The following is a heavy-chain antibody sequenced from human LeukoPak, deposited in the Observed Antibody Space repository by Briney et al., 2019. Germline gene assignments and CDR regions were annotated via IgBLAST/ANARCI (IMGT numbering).Heavy chain of an antibody. CDR3: AREGPGPIAVAGTVGFDY. CDR2: TYYRSKWYN. V-gene: IGHV6-1*01. Sequence: SQTLSLTCAISGDSVSSNSAAWNWIRQSPSRGLEWLGRTYYRSKWYNDYAVSVKSRITINPDTSKNQFSLQLNSVTPEDTAVYYCAREGPGPIAVAGTVGFDYWGQGTLVTVSS. D-gene: IGHD6-19*01. CDR1: GDSVSSNSAA. J-gene: IGHJ4*02.